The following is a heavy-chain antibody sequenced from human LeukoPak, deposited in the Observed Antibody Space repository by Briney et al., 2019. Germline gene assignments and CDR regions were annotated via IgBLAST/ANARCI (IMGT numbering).Heavy chain of an antibody. CDR3: ARVGREMVRGVHNYYMDV. V-gene: IGHV4-59*08. CDR1: GGSISSYY. Sequence: PSETLSLTCTVSGGSISSYYWNWIRQPPGKGLEWIGYIYYSGSTNYNPSLKSRVTISVDTSKNQFSLKLSSVTAADTAVYYCARVGREMVRGVHNYYMDVWGKGTTVTVSS. D-gene: IGHD3-10*01. J-gene: IGHJ6*03. CDR2: IYYSGST.